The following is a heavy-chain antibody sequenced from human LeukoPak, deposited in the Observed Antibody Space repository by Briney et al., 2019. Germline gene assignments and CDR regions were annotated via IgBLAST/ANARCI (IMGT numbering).Heavy chain of an antibody. Sequence: PSETLSLTCTVSGYSISSGYYWGWIRQPPGKGLEWIGSIYHSGSTNYNPSLKSRVTMSVDTSKNQFSLKLYSVNAADTAIYYCARATGYYDTSSYNHWGQGTLVTVSS. D-gene: IGHD3-22*01. CDR3: ARATGYYDTSSYNH. CDR2: IYHSGST. J-gene: IGHJ5*02. V-gene: IGHV4-38-2*02. CDR1: GYSISSGYY.